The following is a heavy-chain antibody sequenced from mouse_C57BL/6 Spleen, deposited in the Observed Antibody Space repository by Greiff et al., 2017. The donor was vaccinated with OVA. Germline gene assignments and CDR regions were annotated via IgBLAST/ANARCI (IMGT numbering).Heavy chain of an antibody. CDR1: GFTFSSYA. CDR3: ARDTGAYFDY. J-gene: IGHJ2*01. CDR2: ISDGGSYT. V-gene: IGHV5-4*01. D-gene: IGHD4-1*01. Sequence: EVKLQESGGGLVKPGGSLKLSCAASGFTFSSYAMSWVRQTPEKRLAWVATISDGGSYTYYPDNVKGRFTISRDNAKNNLYLQMSHLKSEDTAMYYCARDTGAYFDYWGQGTTLTVSS.